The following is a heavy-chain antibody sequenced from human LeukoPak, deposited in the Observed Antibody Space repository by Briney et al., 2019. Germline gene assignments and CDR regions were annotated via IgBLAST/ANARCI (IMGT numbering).Heavy chain of an antibody. CDR3: AKDMNSYGSGSSYNPRGPFDP. D-gene: IGHD3-10*01. Sequence: GRSLRLSCAASGFTFDNYAMHWVRQAPGKGLEWVSGIAWNSGNTGFADSVKGRFIISRDNAENSLYLQMNSLTPEDTACYFFAKDMNSYGSGSSYNPRGPFDPWGQGTLVTVSS. CDR1: GFTFDNYA. V-gene: IGHV3-9*01. CDR2: IAWNSGNT. J-gene: IGHJ5*02.